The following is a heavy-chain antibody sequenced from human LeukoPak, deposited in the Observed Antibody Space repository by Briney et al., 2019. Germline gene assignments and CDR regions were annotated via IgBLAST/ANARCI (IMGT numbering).Heavy chain of an antibody. CDR2: IHSDGTT. CDR1: GGSMSPYY. Sequence: SETLSLTCTVSGGSMSPYYWSWIRQPPGKGLEFIGYIHSDGTTNYDSSLQSRVAISLDTSKIQFSLRLYSVTAADTALYFCARLNFRGGEALHFDSWGQGTLVTVSS. V-gene: IGHV4-4*09. J-gene: IGHJ4*02. D-gene: IGHD3-16*01. CDR3: ARLNFRGGEALHFDS.